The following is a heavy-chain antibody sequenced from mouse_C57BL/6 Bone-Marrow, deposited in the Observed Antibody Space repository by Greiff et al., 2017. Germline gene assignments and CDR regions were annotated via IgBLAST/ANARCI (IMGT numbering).Heavy chain of an antibody. J-gene: IGHJ1*03. V-gene: IGHV5-6*01. CDR1: GFTFSSYG. CDR3: ASYYGSSYDWYFDV. D-gene: IGHD1-1*01. CDR2: ISSGGSYT. Sequence: VQLKESGGDLVKPGGSLKLSCAASGFTFSSYGMSWVRQTPDKRLEWVATISSGGSYTYYPDSVKGRFTISRDNAKNTLYLQMSSLKSEDTAMYYCASYYGSSYDWYFDVWGTGTTVTVSS.